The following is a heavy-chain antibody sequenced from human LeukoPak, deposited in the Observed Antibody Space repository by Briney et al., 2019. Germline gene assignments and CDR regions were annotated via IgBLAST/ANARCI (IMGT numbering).Heavy chain of an antibody. V-gene: IGHV3-30-3*01. Sequence: GGSLGLSCAASGFTFSSYAMHWVRQAPGKGLEWVAVISYDGSNKYYADSVKGRFTISRDNSKNTLYLQMNSLRAEGTAVYYCARDYDFWSGYYTGSLDYWGQGALVTVSS. CDR3: ARDYDFWSGYYTGSLDY. J-gene: IGHJ4*02. CDR1: GFTFSSYA. CDR2: ISYDGSNK. D-gene: IGHD3-3*01.